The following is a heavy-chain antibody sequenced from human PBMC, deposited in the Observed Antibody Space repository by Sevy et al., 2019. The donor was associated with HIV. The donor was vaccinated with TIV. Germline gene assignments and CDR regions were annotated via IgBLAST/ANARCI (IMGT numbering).Heavy chain of an antibody. J-gene: IGHJ4*02. CDR1: GFTFSSYA. Sequence: GGSLRLSCAASGFTFSSYAMSWVRQAPGKGLEWVSAISGSGGSTYYADSVKGRFTISRDNSKNLLYLQMNSLRAEDTAVYYCAKDGYYYDSSGFYFDYWGQGTLVTVSS. CDR3: AKDGYYYDSSGFYFDY. D-gene: IGHD3-22*01. CDR2: ISGSGGST. V-gene: IGHV3-23*01.